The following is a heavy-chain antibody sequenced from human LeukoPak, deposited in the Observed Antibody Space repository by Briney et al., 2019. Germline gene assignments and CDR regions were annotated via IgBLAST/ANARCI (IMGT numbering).Heavy chain of an antibody. CDR2: INTYGGST. CDR3: ARDGSGWYSDY. V-gene: IGHV3-20*04. D-gene: IGHD6-19*01. CDR1: GFTLDNYG. J-gene: IGHJ4*02. Sequence: PGGSLRLSCAASGFTLDNYGMSWVRQVPGKGLEWVSGINTYGGSTGYADSVKGRFTISRDNAKKSLYLQMNSLRAEDTALYYCARDGSGWYSDYWGQGTPVTVSS.